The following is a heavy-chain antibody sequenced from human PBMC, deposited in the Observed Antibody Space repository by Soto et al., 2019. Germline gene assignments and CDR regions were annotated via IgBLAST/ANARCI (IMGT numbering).Heavy chain of an antibody. V-gene: IGHV3-21*01. CDR1: GFTFSSYS. D-gene: IGHD3-10*02. CDR2: ISSSSSYI. CDR3: ARAAGVRITMSTKAYHYYMDV. J-gene: IGHJ6*03. Sequence: EVQLVESGGGLVKPGGSLRLSCAASGFTFSSYSMNWVRQAPGKGLEWVSSISSSSSYIYYADSVKGRFTISRDNANNSLYLQMNGLRAEDTAVHYCARAAGVRITMSTKAYHYYMDVWGKGTTVTVSS.